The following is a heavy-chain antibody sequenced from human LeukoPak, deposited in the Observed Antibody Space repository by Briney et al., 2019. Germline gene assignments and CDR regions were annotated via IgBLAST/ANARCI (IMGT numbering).Heavy chain of an antibody. D-gene: IGHD6-19*01. CDR3: ARECIAVAGTRWFDP. CDR2: INPNSGGT. Sequence: ASVKVSCKXSGYTFTGYYMHWVRQAPRQGLVWMGWINPNSGGTNYAQKFQGRVTMTRDTSISTAYVELSRLRSDDTAVYYCARECIAVAGTRWFDPWGQGTLVTVSS. J-gene: IGHJ5*02. V-gene: IGHV1-2*02. CDR1: GYTFTGYY.